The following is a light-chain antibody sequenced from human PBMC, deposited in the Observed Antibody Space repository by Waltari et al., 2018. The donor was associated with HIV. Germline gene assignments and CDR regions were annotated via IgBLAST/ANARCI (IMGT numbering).Light chain of an antibody. CDR3: CSYAGSYTYV. Sequence: QSALTQPRSVSGSPGQSVTISCTGSSGAVGGYNYVSWYQQYPDRAPKLVIYDVSKWPSGVPDRFSGSKSGNTASLTISGLQAEDEADYYCCSYAGSYTYVFGTGTKVTVL. V-gene: IGLV2-11*01. J-gene: IGLJ1*01. CDR1: SGAVGGYNY. CDR2: DVS.